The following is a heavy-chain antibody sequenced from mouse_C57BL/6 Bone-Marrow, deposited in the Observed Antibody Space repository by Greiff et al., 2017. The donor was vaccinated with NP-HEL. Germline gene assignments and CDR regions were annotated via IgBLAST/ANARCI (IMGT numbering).Heavy chain of an antibody. CDR2: IDPEDGET. J-gene: IGHJ3*01. Sequence: VQLQQSGAELVKPGASVKLSCTASGFNIKDYYMHWVKQRTEQGLEWIGRIDPEDGETKYVPKFQGKATITADTSSNTAYLQLSSLTSEDTAVYYCARSNYGSPWFAYWGQGTLVTVSA. CDR1: GFNIKDYY. D-gene: IGHD1-1*01. CDR3: ARSNYGSPWFAY. V-gene: IGHV14-2*01.